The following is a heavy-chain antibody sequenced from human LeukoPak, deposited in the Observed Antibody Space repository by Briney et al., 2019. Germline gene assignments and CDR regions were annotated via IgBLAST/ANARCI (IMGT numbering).Heavy chain of an antibody. CDR1: GFPVSSQY. D-gene: IGHD1-26*01. J-gene: IGHJ4*02. Sequence: PGGSLRLSCAASGFPVSSQYMRWVRQAPGKGLEWVSDIYSGGSTYYADPVKGRFTISRDNSKNTLYLQMTVLSAENAAVYYSRTQHQSYSGRYYFDYWGQGTLVTVSS. CDR3: RTQHQSYSGRYYFDY. CDR2: IYSGGST. V-gene: IGHV3-53*01.